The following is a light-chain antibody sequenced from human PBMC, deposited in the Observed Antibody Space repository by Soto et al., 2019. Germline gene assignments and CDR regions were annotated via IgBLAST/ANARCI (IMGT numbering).Light chain of an antibody. CDR2: GAY. CDR3: QQYNSWPPYT. V-gene: IGKV3-15*01. CDR1: QSVSTN. J-gene: IGKJ2*01. Sequence: EIVLTQSPATMSVSPGERATLSCRASQSVSTNLAWYQQKPGQPPRLLIYGAYTRATDIPARFSGSGSGTEFTLTIIGRQSEDFAVYYCQQYNSWPPYTFGQGTKLEIK.